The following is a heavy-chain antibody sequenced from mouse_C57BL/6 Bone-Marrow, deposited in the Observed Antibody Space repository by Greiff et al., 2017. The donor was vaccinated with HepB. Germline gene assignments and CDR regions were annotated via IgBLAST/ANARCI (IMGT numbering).Heavy chain of an antibody. Sequence: QVQLQQPGAELVKPGASVKLSCKASGYTFTSYWMHWVKQRPGQGLEWIGMIHPNSGSTNYNEKFKSKATLTVDKSSSTAYMQLSSLTSEDSAVDYCARSRYYGSRGYFDVWGTGTTVTVSS. CDR3: ARSRYYGSRGYFDV. J-gene: IGHJ1*03. D-gene: IGHD1-1*01. CDR2: IHPNSGST. V-gene: IGHV1-64*01. CDR1: GYTFTSYW.